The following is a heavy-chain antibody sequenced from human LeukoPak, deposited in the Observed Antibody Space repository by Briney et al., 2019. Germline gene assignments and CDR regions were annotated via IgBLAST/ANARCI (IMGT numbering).Heavy chain of an antibody. CDR3: ARERQWLAAFDY. J-gene: IGHJ4*02. D-gene: IGHD6-19*01. CDR2: IIPIFGTA. V-gene: IGHV1-69*13. CDR1: GYTFTSYY. Sequence: SVKVSCKASGYTFTSYYIHWVRQAPGQGLEWMGGIIPIFGTANYAQKFQGRVTITADESTSTAYMELSSLRSEDTAVYYCARERQWLAAFDYWGQGTLVTVSS.